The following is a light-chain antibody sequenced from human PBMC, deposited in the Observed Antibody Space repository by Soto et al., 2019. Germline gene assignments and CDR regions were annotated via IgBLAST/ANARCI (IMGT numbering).Light chain of an antibody. CDR1: QSVSSY. Sequence: EMVLTQSPATLSLSPGERATLSCRASQSVSSYLAWYQQKPGQAPRLLIYDASNRATGIPARFSGSGSGTDFTLTISSPEPEDFAVYYCQQRSNWFFGQGTRWRL. CDR2: DAS. J-gene: IGKJ5*01. CDR3: QQRSNWF. V-gene: IGKV3-11*01.